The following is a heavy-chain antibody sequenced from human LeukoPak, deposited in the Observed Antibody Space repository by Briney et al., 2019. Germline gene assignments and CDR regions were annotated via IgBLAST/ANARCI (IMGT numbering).Heavy chain of an antibody. D-gene: IGHD1-20*01. CDR3: AREGGNWNDDWFDP. CDR1: GGSISSSSYY. J-gene: IGHJ5*02. CDR2: IYYSGST. Sequence: SETLSLTCTVSGGSISSSSYYWGWIRQPPGKGLEWIGSIYYSGSTYYNPSLKSRVTISVDTSKNQFSLKLSSVTAADTAVYYCAREGGNWNDDWFDPWGQGTLVTVSS. V-gene: IGHV4-39*07.